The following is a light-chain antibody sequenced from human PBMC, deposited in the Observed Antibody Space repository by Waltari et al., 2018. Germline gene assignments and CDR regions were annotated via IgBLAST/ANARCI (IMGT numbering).Light chain of an antibody. V-gene: IGLV4-69*01. CDR3: QTGGHGTWV. CDR2: VNSDGSH. CDR1: SGHSSNI. Sequence: QLVLTQSPSASASLGASVRLTCTLDSGHSSNIIAWHQQQPEKGPRYWMKVNSDGSHSKGDESPDRFSGSGSGAERYLTISSVQSEDEADYYCQTGGHGTWVFGGGTKLTVL. J-gene: IGLJ3*02.